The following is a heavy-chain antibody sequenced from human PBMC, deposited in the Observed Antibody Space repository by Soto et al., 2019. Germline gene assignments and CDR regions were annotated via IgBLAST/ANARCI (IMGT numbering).Heavy chain of an antibody. D-gene: IGHD6-19*01. CDR1: XFPFSSYS. J-gene: IGHJ4*02. Sequence: CLRLSCAASXFPFSSYSMNWVRQAPGKGLEWVSSISSSSSYIYYADSVKGRFAISRDNAKNSLYLQMNSLRAEDTAVYYCARVQDSSGWYSGYWGQGTRVTVS. V-gene: IGHV3-21*01. CDR3: ARVQDSSGWYSGY. CDR2: ISSSSSYI.